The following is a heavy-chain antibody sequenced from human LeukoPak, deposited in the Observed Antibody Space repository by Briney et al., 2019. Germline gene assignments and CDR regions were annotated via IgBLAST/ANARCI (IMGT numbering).Heavy chain of an antibody. D-gene: IGHD3-10*01. CDR2: IKQDGSEK. CDR3: ARARRLVRGWLDP. J-gene: IGHJ5*02. Sequence: GGSLRLSCAASGFTFSSYWMSWVRQAPGKGLEWVANIKQDGSEKYYVDSVKGRFTISRDNAKNSLYLQMNSLRAEDTAVYYCARARRLVRGWLDPWGQGTLVTVSS. V-gene: IGHV3-7*01. CDR1: GFTFSSYW.